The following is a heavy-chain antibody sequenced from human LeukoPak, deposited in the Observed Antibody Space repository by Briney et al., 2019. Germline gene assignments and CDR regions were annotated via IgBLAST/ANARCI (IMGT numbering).Heavy chain of an antibody. V-gene: IGHV3-21*01. D-gene: IGHD4-11*01. CDR3: ARDRVLNSNSGGGWSPP. J-gene: IGHJ4*02. CDR1: GFTFSSYS. CDR2: ISSSSSYI. Sequence: GGSLRLSCAASGFTFSSYSMNWVRQAPGKGLEWVSSISSSSSYIYYADSVKGRFTISRDNAKNSLYLQMNSLRAEDTAVYYCARDRVLNSNSGGGWSPPGGKGPLAPVS.